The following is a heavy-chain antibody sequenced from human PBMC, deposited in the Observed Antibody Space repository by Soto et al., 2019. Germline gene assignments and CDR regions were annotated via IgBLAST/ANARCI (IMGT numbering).Heavy chain of an antibody. D-gene: IGHD1-1*01. CDR3: ARTRHSKETGMPYFEN. CDR1: GGTFSSDG. CDR2: IIPILGTT. J-gene: IGHJ4*02. V-gene: IGHV1-69*06. Sequence: QVQLVQSGAEVRKPGSSLRVSCKVSGGTFSSDGLTWVRQAPGQGLEWMGGIIPILGTTKYAQKFQGRVTFTADKSTSAGYMELSSLRSEDTALYYCARTRHSKETGMPYFENWGPGTLVTVSS.